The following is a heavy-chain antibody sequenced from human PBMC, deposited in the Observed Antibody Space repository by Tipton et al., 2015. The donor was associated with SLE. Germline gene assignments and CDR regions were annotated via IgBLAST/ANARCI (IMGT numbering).Heavy chain of an antibody. CDR3: AGDSSGSYYDRGGYYQLANRHFDL. V-gene: IGHV4-31*02. CDR1: GASISSGGYY. CDR2: IYNSGSA. Sequence: LRLSCTVSGASISSGGYYWSWIRQHPGEGLEWIGYIYNSGSAHYNASLKSRLTISVDTSKNQFSLTLSSVTAADTAVYYCAGDSSGSYYDRGGYYQLANRHFDLWGRGILVSVSS. D-gene: IGHD3-22*01. J-gene: IGHJ4*02.